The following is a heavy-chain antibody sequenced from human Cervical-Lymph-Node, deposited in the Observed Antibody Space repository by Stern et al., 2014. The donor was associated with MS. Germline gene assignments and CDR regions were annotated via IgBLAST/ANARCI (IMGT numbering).Heavy chain of an antibody. V-gene: IGHV3-23*04. Sequence: VQLVESGGGLVQPGGSLRLSCAASGFTFTTYHMSWVRQAPGKGLEWVSAISGSGPPTYYADSVKGRVTISRDNSKNTLFLQMNSLRAEDTAVYYCAKRLRGSGGPFESWGQGTLVTVSS. J-gene: IGHJ4*02. D-gene: IGHD3-10*01. CDR1: GFTFTTYH. CDR3: AKRLRGSGGPFES. CDR2: ISGSGPPT.